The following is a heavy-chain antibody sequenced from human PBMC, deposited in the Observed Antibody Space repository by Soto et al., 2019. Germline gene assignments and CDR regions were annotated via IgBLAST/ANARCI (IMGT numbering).Heavy chain of an antibody. CDR1: GYTFTGYH. V-gene: IGHV1-2*02. CDR2: INPNTGST. D-gene: IGHD3-3*01. CDR3: ARDLPIVGTTTWEY. Sequence: QVQLVQSGAEVRKSGASVMVSCKASGYTFTGYHIHWVRQAPGQGLGRLGWINPNTGSTDYVQKFQGRVTKARNTSLSKTSLELSRLNSDDPAIYYCARDLPIVGTTTWEYWGQGTLVTVSS. J-gene: IGHJ4*02.